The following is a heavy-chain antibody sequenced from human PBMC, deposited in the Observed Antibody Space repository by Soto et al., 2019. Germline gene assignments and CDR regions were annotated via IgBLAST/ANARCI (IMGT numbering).Heavy chain of an antibody. D-gene: IGHD1-1*01. J-gene: IGHJ6*02. CDR1: GYRLSNYW. CDR2: IDPSDPYS. V-gene: IGHV5-10-1*01. Sequence: GESLKISCQASGYRLSNYWITWVRQRPGKGLEWMGTIDPSDPYSRNTPSLQGHVSISADTSTNTAYLHWSSLKASDTAVYYCARRLSGPKEEYNAYYFYGLDVWGQGTTVTVSS. CDR3: ARRLSGPKEEYNAYYFYGLDV.